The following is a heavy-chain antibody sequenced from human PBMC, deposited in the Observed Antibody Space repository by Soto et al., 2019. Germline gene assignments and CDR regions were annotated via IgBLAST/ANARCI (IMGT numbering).Heavy chain of an antibody. CDR3: TRGSITIFGVVTYYYYYGMDV. J-gene: IGHJ6*02. CDR2: IIPIFGTA. D-gene: IGHD3-3*01. Sequence: SVKVSCKASGGTFSSYAISWVRQAPGQGLEWMGGIIPIFGTANYAQKFQGRVTITADESTSTAYMELSSLRSEDTAVYYCTRGSITIFGVVTYYYYYGMDVWGQGTTVTVSS. V-gene: IGHV1-69*13. CDR1: GGTFSSYA.